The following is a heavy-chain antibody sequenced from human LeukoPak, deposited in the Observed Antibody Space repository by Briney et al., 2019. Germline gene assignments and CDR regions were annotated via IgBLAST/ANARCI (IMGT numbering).Heavy chain of an antibody. CDR2: TYYRSKWYN. D-gene: IGHD6-19*01. CDR1: GESVSSNSAT. J-gene: IGHJ4*02. V-gene: IGHV6-1*01. CDR3: VRECEGCGWPFDY. Sequence: SQTLSLTCAISGESVSSNSATWNWIRQSPSRGLEWLGRTYYRSKWYNDYAVSVRSRITINPDTSKNQFSLQLNSVTPDDTAVYYCVRECEGCGWPFDYWGQGTLVTVSS.